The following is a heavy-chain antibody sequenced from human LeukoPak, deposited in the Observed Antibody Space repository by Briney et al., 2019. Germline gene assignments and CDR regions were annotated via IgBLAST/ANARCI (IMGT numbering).Heavy chain of an antibody. D-gene: IGHD3-10*01. CDR1: GYTFTGYY. CDR3: ARELDRLYGSGSYYSFDY. J-gene: IGHJ4*02. Sequence: GASVKVSCKASGYTFTGYYMHWVRQAPGQGLEWMGWINPNSGGTNYAQKFQGRVTMTRDTSISTAYMELSSLRSEDTAVYYCARELDRLYGSGSYYSFDYWGQGTLVTVSS. CDR2: INPNSGGT. V-gene: IGHV1-2*02.